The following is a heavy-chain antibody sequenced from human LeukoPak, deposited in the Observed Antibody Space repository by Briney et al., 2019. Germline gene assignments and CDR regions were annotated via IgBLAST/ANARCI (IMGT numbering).Heavy chain of an antibody. V-gene: IGHV1-24*01. CDR1: GYTLTELS. D-gene: IGHD3-10*01. Sequence: EASVKVSCKVSGYTLTELSMHWVRQAPGKGLEWMGGFDPEDGETIYAQKFQGRVTMTEDTSTDTAYMELSSLRSEDTAVYYCATGRDHAVRSYMDVWGKGTTVTVSS. CDR2: FDPEDGET. CDR3: ATGRDHAVRSYMDV. J-gene: IGHJ6*03.